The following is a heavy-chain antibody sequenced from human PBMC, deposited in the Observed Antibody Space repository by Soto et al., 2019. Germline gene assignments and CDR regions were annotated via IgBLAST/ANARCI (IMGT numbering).Heavy chain of an antibody. J-gene: IGHJ4*02. Sequence: GESLKISCKGSGYSFTSYWISWVRQVPGKGLEWMGRIDPSDSYTNYSPSFQGHVTISADKSISTAYLQWSSLKASDTAMYYCARGYYDILTGSVFDYWGQGTLVTVSS. CDR3: ARGYYDILTGSVFDY. V-gene: IGHV5-10-1*01. CDR2: IDPSDSYT. D-gene: IGHD3-9*01. CDR1: GYSFTSYW.